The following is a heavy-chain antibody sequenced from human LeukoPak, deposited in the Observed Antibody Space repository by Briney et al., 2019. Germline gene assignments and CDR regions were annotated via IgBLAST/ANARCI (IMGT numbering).Heavy chain of an antibody. CDR3: ARWSGSVTARNYYYYMDV. Sequence: SETLSLTCTVSGGSISNTNYYWGWIRQPPGKGLEWIGSIYYSGSTYYNPSLRTRVTISVDASRNQFSLNLSSVTAADTAVYYCARWSGSVTARNYYYYMDVWGEGTTVTVSS. CDR2: IYYSGST. D-gene: IGHD6-6*01. CDR1: GGSISNTNYY. J-gene: IGHJ6*03. V-gene: IGHV4-39*07.